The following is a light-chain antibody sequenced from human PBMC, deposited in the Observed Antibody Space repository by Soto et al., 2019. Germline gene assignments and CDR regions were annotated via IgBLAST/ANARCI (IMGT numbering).Light chain of an antibody. CDR3: QQSDSSPWT. CDR2: DAS. J-gene: IGKJ1*01. V-gene: IGKV1-39*01. Sequence: DIQMTQSPSSLSASVGDRVTITCRASQRISKYLNWYQHKPGKAPKLLIYDASSLQSGVPSRFSGSGSGTDFTLIISSLQPEDFATYYCQQSDSSPWTFGQGTKVDIK. CDR1: QRISKY.